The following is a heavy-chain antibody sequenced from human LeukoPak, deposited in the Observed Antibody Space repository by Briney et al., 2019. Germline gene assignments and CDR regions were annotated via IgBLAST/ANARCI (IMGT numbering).Heavy chain of an antibody. CDR1: GFTFSSYS. CDR2: ISSSSSYI. D-gene: IGHD2/OR15-2a*01. CDR3: ARVESLYRGLIAFDI. V-gene: IGHV3-21*01. Sequence: GGSLRLSCAASGFTFSSYSMNWVRQAPGKGLEWVSSISSSSSYIYYADSVKGRFTISRDNAKNSLYLQMNSLRAEDTAVYYCARVESLYRGLIAFDIWGQGTMVTVSS. J-gene: IGHJ3*02.